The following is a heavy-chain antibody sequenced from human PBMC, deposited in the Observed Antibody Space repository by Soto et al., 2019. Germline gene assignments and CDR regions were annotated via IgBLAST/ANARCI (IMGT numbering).Heavy chain of an antibody. CDR2: INPKSRGT. Sequence: QVQLVQSGAEVKKPGASVKVSCKASGYTFTDYFIHWVRQAPGQGFEWMGWINPKSRGTNYAQKFQGRVTRTRDTSNSTAYMELRGLRSDDTAVYYCARVTLKAGNWFDPWGQRTLVTVSS. J-gene: IGHJ5*02. CDR3: ARVTLKAGNWFDP. V-gene: IGHV1-2*02. CDR1: GYTFTDYF.